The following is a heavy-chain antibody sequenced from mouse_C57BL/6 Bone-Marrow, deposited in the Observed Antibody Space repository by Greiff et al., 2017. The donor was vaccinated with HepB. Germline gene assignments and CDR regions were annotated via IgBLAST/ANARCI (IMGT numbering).Heavy chain of an antibody. Sequence: VQLQQPGAELVKPGASVKLSCKASGYTFTSYWMQWVKQRPGQGLEWIGEIDPSDSYTNYNQKFKGKATLTVDTSSSTAYMQLSSLTSEDSAVYYCARAGLRDSSGPGFAYWGQGTLVTVSA. CDR1: GYTFTSYW. CDR3: ARAGLRDSSGPGFAY. V-gene: IGHV1-50*01. CDR2: IDPSDSYT. J-gene: IGHJ3*01. D-gene: IGHD3-2*02.